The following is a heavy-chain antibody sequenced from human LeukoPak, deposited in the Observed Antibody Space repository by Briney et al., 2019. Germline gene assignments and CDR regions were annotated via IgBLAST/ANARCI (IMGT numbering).Heavy chain of an antibody. CDR2: ISAYKGNT. V-gene: IGHV1-18*01. CDR3: ARWMSRYCSGGSCYYNDY. J-gene: IGHJ4*02. D-gene: IGHD2-15*01. Sequence: ASVKVSCKASGYTFTSYGISWVRQAPGQGLEWMGWISAYKGNTNYAQKLQGRVTMTTDTSTSTAYMERRSRRSDDTAVYYCARWMSRYCSGGSCYYNDYWGQGTLVTVSS. CDR1: GYTFTSYG.